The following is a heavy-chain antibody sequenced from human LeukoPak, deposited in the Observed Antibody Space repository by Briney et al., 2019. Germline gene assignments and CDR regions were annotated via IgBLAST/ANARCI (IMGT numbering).Heavy chain of an antibody. V-gene: IGHV3-33*08. Sequence: QPGRSLRLSCAAPGFTFTNYAMHWVRQAPGKGLEWVAVIWYDGSNKYYADSVKGRFTISRDNSKNTLYLQMNSLRAEDTAVYYCASRLSRSIDAFDIWGQGTMVTVSS. J-gene: IGHJ3*02. CDR2: IWYDGSNK. CDR3: ASRLSRSIDAFDI. D-gene: IGHD4/OR15-4a*01. CDR1: GFTFTNYA.